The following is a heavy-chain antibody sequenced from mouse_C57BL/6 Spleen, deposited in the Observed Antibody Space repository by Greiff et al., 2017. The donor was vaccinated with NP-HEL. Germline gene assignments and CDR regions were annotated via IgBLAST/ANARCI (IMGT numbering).Heavy chain of an antibody. CDR1: GYAFTNYL. J-gene: IGHJ2*01. CDR3: ARNGYDFLDY. Sequence: QVQLKQSGAELVRPGTSVKVSCKASGYAFTNYLIEWVKQRPGQGLEWIGVINPGSGDTNYNEKFKGKATLTADKSSSTAYMQLSSLTSEVSAVYFAARNGYDFLDYWGQGTTLTVSS. V-gene: IGHV1-54*01. D-gene: IGHD2-2*01. CDR2: INPGSGDT.